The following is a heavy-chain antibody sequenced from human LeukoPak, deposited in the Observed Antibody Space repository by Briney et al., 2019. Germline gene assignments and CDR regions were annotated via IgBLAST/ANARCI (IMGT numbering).Heavy chain of an antibody. Sequence: SQTLSLTCTVSDGSISSGNYYWGWIRQPAGKGLEWIGRVHASGSTDYNPSLKSRVTISVDTSKNQFSLKLSSVTAADTAVYYCAREKILDTAMWGPYFDYWGQGTLVTVSS. V-gene: IGHV4-61*02. CDR3: AREKILDTAMWGPYFDY. CDR1: DGSISSGNYY. J-gene: IGHJ4*02. CDR2: VHASGST. D-gene: IGHD5-18*01.